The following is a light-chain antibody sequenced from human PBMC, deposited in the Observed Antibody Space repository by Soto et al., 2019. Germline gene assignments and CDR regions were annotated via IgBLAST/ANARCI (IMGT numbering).Light chain of an antibody. J-gene: IGKJ1*01. CDR2: AAS. CDR3: LQNYNYPWT. CDR1: QDIRND. V-gene: IGKV1-6*01. Sequence: AIQMTQFPSSLSASVRDRVTFTFRASQDIRNDLGWYQQKPGKAPKLLIYAASSLQSGVPSRFSGSGSGTQFTLTISSLQPEDVATYYCLQNYNYPWTFGQGTKVDIK.